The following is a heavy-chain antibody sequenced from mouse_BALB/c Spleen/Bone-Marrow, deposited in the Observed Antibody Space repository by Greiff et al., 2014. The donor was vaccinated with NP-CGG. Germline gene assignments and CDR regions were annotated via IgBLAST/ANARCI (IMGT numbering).Heavy chain of an antibody. D-gene: IGHD1-1*01. CDR3: AREGNYGYFDY. CDR2: ISDGGSYT. J-gene: IGHJ2*01. Sequence: EVQRVESGGGLVKPGGSLKLSCAASGFTFSDCYMYWVRQTPEKRLEWVATISDGGSYTCYPDSVKGRFTISRDNAKNNLYLQMSSLKSEDTAIYYCAREGNYGYFDYWGQGTTLTVSS. V-gene: IGHV5-4*02. CDR1: GFTFSDCY.